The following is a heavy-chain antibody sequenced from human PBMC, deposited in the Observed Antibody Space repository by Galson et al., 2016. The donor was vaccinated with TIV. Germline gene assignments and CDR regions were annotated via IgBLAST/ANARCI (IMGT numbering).Heavy chain of an antibody. CDR2: IYSGGSA. D-gene: IGHD3-22*01. V-gene: IGHV3-66*02. CDR1: GITVSINY. J-gene: IGHJ6*02. CDR3: ARDRYYDASGYYYYYYGMDV. Sequence: SLRLSCAASGITVSINYMTWVRQAPGKGLEWVSTIYSGGSAFYADSVKGRFTISRDSSQNTLYLQMNSVRTEEAAVYYCARDRYYDASGYYYYYYGMDVWGQGTTVIVSS.